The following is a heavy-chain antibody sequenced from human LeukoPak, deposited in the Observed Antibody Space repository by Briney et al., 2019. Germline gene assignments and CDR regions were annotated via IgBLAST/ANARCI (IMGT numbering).Heavy chain of an antibody. J-gene: IGHJ4*02. CDR1: GFTFSSYS. V-gene: IGHV3-21*01. CDR3: AKGIITMIVVVTVDY. CDR2: ISSSSSYI. Sequence: GGSLRLSCAASGFTFSSYSMNWVRQAPGKGLEWVSFISSSSSYIYYADSVKGRVTISRDNSKNTLYLQMNSLRPEDTAVYYCAKGIITMIVVVTVDYWGQGTLVTVSS. D-gene: IGHD3-22*01.